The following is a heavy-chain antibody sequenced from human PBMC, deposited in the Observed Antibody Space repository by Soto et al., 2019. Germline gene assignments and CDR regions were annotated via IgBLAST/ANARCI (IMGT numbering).Heavy chain of an antibody. CDR2: IKPDGSDQ. Sequence: PGGSLRLSCAASGFPFSTYWMYWVRQAPGKGLQWVANIKPDGSDQYYVDSVKGRFTISRDNARNSLYLQINSLRAEDTAMYYCAGLRGGYWGQGTQVTVSS. D-gene: IGHD3-16*01. CDR1: GFPFSTYW. J-gene: IGHJ4*02. CDR3: AGLRGGY. V-gene: IGHV3-7*05.